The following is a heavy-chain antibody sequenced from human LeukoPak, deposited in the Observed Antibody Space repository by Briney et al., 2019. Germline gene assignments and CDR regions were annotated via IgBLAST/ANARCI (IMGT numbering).Heavy chain of an antibody. CDR3: ARRLPGGECFDS. V-gene: IGHV5-51*01. D-gene: IGHD3-16*01. Sequence: GGSLKISCQGSGYSFSTYWIGWVRQMPGKGLEWMGIIYPGDSDTRYSLSFQGQVTISADKSIGTAYLQWNSLKASDTAMYYCARRLPGGECFDSWGQGTLVTVSS. J-gene: IGHJ4*02. CDR1: GYSFSTYW. CDR2: IYPGDSDT.